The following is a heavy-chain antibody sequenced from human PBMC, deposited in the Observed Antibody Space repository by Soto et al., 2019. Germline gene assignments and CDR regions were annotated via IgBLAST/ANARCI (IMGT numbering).Heavy chain of an antibody. CDR2: IYYSGST. Sequence: PSETLSLTCTVSGGSISSGGYYWSWIRQHPGKGLEWIGYIYYSGSTYYNPSLKSRVTISVDTSKNQFSLKLSSVTAADTAVYYCAREQLATFADYPGQGTLLTVSS. J-gene: IGHJ4*02. V-gene: IGHV4-31*03. CDR1: GGSISSGGYY. CDR3: AREQLATFADY. D-gene: IGHD6-6*01.